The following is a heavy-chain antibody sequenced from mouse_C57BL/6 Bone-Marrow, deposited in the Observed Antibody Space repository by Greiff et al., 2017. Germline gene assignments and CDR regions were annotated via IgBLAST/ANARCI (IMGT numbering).Heavy chain of an antibody. CDR1: GYTFTDYY. V-gene: IGHV1-26*01. J-gene: IGHJ4*01. CDR2: INPNNGGT. CDR3: AEDGYYAMDY. Sequence: VQLQQSGPELVKPGASVKISCKASGYTFTDYYMNWVKQSHGKSLEWIGDINPNNGGTSYNQKFKGKATLTVDKSSSTAYMELRSLTSEDSAVYYCAEDGYYAMDYWGQGTSVTVSS. D-gene: IGHD2-3*01.